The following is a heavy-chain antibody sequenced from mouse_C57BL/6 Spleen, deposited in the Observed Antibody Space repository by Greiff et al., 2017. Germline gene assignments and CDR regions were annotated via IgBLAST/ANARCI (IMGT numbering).Heavy chain of an antibody. D-gene: IGHD3-2*02. Sequence: EVQLQQSVAELVRPGASVKLSCTASGFNIKTTYMHWVKQRPEQGLEWIGRIDPANGNTKYAPKFQGKATITADTASNTAYLQLSSLKSEDTAIYYCARSAHSSGYVDYWGQGTTLTVSS. V-gene: IGHV14-3*01. CDR1: GFNIKTTY. CDR3: ARSAHSSGYVDY. CDR2: IDPANGNT. J-gene: IGHJ2*01.